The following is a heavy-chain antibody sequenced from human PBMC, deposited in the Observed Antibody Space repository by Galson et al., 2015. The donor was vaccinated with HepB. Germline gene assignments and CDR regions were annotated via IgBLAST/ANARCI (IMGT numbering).Heavy chain of an antibody. J-gene: IGHJ5*02. CDR1: GGSVSNYNYY. CDR2: IYYTGSA. CDR3: ARNGDSGDFVSWFDP. D-gene: IGHD4-17*01. V-gene: IGHV4-39*02. Sequence: LSLTCTVSGGSVSNYNYYWAWIRQPPGKGLEWIGSIYYTGSAYYNPSLKSRVTVPVDTSKNHFSLSLTSVTAADTAIYYCARNGDSGDFVSWFDPWGQGTLVTVSS.